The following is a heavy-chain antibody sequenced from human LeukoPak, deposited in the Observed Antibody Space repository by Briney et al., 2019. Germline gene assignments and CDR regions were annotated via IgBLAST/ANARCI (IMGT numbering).Heavy chain of an antibody. CDR3: AKGRLSYYDHFDY. V-gene: IGHV3-53*01. J-gene: IGHJ4*02. CDR1: GFTVSSNY. CDR2: IYSGGST. Sequence: GGSLRLSCAASGFTVSSNYMSWARQAPGKGLEWVSVIYSGGSTYYADSVKGRFTISRDNSKNTLYLQMNSLRAEDTAVYYCAKGRLSYYDHFDYWGQGTLVTVSS. D-gene: IGHD3-16*01.